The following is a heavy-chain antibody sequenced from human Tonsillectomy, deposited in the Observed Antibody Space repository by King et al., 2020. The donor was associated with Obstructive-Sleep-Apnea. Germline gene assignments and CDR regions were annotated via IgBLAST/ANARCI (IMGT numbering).Heavy chain of an antibody. J-gene: IGHJ4*02. CDR2: MYYSGNT. CDR1: GGSINNYY. D-gene: IGHD5-12*01. Sequence: VQLQESGPGLVKPSETLSLTCSVSGGSINNYYWSWIRQPPGKGLEWIGYMYYSGNTNFNPSLKIRVTISADTSKIQFSLRLSSVTAADTAVYYCARHRGVEDYGGYGDYFDYWGQGTLVTVSS. CDR3: ARHRGVEDYGGYGDYFDY. V-gene: IGHV4-59*08.